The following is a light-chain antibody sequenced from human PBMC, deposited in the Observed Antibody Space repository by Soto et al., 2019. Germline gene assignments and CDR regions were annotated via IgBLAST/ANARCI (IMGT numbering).Light chain of an antibody. CDR2: AAS. V-gene: IGKV1-27*01. CDR1: QGISTY. J-gene: IGKJ4*01. Sequence: DIQMTQSPSSLSASVGGRVTITCRASQGISTYLAWYQQKPGKVPKLLIYAASTLQSGVPSRFSGSGSGTEFTLTISSLQPEAVATYYCQKYNSAPLTFGGGTKVEIK. CDR3: QKYNSAPLT.